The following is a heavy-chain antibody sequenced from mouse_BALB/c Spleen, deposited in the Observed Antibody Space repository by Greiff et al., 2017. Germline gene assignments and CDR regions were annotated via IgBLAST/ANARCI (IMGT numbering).Heavy chain of an antibody. Sequence: QVQLQQPGAELVKPGASVKLSCKASGYTFTSYWMHWVKQRPGQGLEWIGEITPSNGRTNYNEKFKSKATLTVDKSSSTAYMQLSSLTSEDSAVYYCARGWDYIDYWGQGATLTVSS. CDR1: GYTFTSYW. J-gene: IGHJ2*01. D-gene: IGHD1-1*02. CDR3: ARGWDYIDY. V-gene: IGHV1S81*02. CDR2: ITPSNGRT.